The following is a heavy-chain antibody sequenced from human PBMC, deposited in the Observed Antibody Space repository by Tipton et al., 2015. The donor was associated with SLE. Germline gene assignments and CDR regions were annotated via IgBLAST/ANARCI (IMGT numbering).Heavy chain of an antibody. Sequence: TLSLTCTVSGGSISSYYWSWIRQPPGKGLEWIGYINTSGSTNYNPSLKSRVTISVDTSKNQFSLKLSSVTAADTAVFYCARLRSDYIWGSYRFLFDYCGQGTLVTVSS. V-gene: IGHV4-4*09. J-gene: IGHJ4*02. CDR1: GGSISSYY. CDR3: ARLRSDYIWGSYRFLFDY. CDR2: INTSGST. D-gene: IGHD3-16*02.